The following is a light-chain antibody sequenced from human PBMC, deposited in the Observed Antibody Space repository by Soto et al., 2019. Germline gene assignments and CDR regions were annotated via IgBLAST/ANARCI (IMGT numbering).Light chain of an antibody. Sequence: EILMTHSPATLSVSPGERATLSCSASQSVSNNLAWYQQKPGQAPRLLIYGASSRATAIPARFSGSGSGTEFTLTISSLQSEDFAVYFCQQYDNWPYTFGQGTKLEIK. CDR1: QSVSNN. V-gene: IGKV3-15*01. J-gene: IGKJ2*01. CDR2: GAS. CDR3: QQYDNWPYT.